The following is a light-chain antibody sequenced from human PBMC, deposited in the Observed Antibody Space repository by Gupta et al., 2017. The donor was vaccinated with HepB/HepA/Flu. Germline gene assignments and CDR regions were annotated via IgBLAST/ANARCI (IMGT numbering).Light chain of an antibody. Sequence: QSVLTQPPSASGTPGQRVTISCSGSSSNVGRSFVYWYQQFPGAAPKLLIYRNDQRPSGVPDRFSGSKSGSSASLAISGLRAEDEANYYCAACDNSLRNVAFGGGTKLTVL. CDR3: AACDNSLRNVA. CDR2: RND. CDR1: SSNVGRSF. V-gene: IGLV1-47*01. J-gene: IGLJ2*01.